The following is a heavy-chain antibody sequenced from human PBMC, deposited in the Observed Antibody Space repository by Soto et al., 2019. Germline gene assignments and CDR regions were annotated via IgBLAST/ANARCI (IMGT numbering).Heavy chain of an antibody. Sequence: SETLSLTCTVSGGSISNNNYYWGWIRQPPGKGLEWIGSIYYSGSTYYNPSLTGRVTISVDTSKDQFSLKLSSVTAADTAVYYFSRHPLGWKIVPPSREDWLDPWAQGNLVTVSS. D-gene: IGHD2-2*01. CDR3: SRHPLGWKIVPPSREDWLDP. CDR2: IYYSGST. CDR1: GGSISNNNYY. V-gene: IGHV4-39*01. J-gene: IGHJ5*02.